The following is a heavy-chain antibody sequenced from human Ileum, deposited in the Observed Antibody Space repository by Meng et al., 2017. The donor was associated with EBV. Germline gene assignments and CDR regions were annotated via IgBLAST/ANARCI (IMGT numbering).Heavy chain of an antibody. CDR1: GYTFTNYD. CDR3: VRTLERGDY. CDR2: MNPKTGTA. J-gene: IGHJ4*02. Sequence: QGQLVQSGAEVKKPGASLKFSFKASGYTFTNYDISWVRQATGQGLEWMGWMNPKTGTAHYAQKFQGRVSMTRDTSITTAYMELSSLTSEDTAVYYCVRTLERGDYWGQGTLVTVSS. V-gene: IGHV1-8*01. D-gene: IGHD5-24*01.